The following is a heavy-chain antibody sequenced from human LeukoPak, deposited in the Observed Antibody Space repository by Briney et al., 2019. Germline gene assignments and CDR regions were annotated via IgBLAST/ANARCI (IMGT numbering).Heavy chain of an antibody. D-gene: IGHD4-23*01. CDR3: ARARHGGNPIAL. CDR1: GYTVTSYY. Sequence: ASVKVSCKASGYTVTSYYMQWVRLAPGLGLEWMGVIITSGGSTTYSQRFQGRVTMTRATSTSTVYMELSSLRSEETAVYYCARARHGGNPIALWGQGTLVTVSS. CDR2: IITSGGST. V-gene: IGHV1-46*01. J-gene: IGHJ4*02.